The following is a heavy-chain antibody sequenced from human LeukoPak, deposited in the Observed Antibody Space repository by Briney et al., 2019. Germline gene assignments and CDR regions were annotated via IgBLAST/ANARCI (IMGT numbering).Heavy chain of an antibody. V-gene: IGHV3-48*03. D-gene: IGHD6-19*01. CDR2: ISSSGSTI. CDR3: ARMSGYSSGWYHYYYYMDV. CDR1: GFTFSSYE. Sequence: GGSLRLSCAASGFTFSSYEMNWVRQAPGKGLEWVSYISSSGSTIYYADSVKGRFTISRDNAKNSLYLQMNSLRAEDTAVYYCARMSGYSSGWYHYYYYMDVWGKGTTVTISS. J-gene: IGHJ6*03.